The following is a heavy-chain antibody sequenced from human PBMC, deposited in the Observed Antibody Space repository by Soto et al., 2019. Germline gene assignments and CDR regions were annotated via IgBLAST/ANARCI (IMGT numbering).Heavy chain of an antibody. CDR1: GYTFTSYG. D-gene: IGHD6-13*01. V-gene: IGHV1-18*04. CDR3: ARDTPDYWPGYSSSWYWLDP. J-gene: IGHJ5*02. Sequence: GASVKVSCKASGYTFTSYGISWVRQAPGQGLEWMGWISAYNGNTNYAQKLQGRVTMTTDTSTSTAYMELRSLRSDDTAVYYCARDTPDYWPGYSSSWYWLDPWGQGPLVTVYS. CDR2: ISAYNGNT.